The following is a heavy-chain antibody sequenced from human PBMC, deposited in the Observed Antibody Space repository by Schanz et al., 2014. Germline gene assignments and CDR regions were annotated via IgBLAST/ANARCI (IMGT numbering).Heavy chain of an antibody. Sequence: EVQLAESGGGLVQPGGSLRLSCAASGFPFSSYAMSWVRQAPGKGLEWVSAISGSGGSTFYADSVKARFPISRDNSKNALYLQMNSLRTEDTAVYYCAKGRFGELSAFDIWGQGTMVTVSS. CDR3: AKGRFGELSAFDI. V-gene: IGHV3-23*04. D-gene: IGHD3-10*01. CDR1: GFPFSSYA. CDR2: ISGSGGST. J-gene: IGHJ3*02.